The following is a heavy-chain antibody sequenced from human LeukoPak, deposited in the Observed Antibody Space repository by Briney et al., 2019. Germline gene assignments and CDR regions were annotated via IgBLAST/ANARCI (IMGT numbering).Heavy chain of an antibody. CDR2: ISGSGGST. D-gene: IGHD3-22*01. J-gene: IGHJ4*02. CDR3: AKGALYYYDSSGYPIDY. V-gene: IGHV3-23*01. CDR1: GFTFSSYA. Sequence: GGSLRLSCAASGFTFSSYAMSWVRQAPGKGLEWVSAISGSGGSTYYADSVKGRFTISRDNSKNTLYLQMNSLRAEDTAVYYCAKGALYYYDSSGYPIDYWGQGTLVTVSS.